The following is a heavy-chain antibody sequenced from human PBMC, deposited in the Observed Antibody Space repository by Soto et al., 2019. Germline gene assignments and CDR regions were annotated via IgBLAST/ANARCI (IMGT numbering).Heavy chain of an antibody. V-gene: IGHV1-2*02. CDR3: ARLPLAGIAVAGNIDY. CDR1: GYTFTGYY. CDR2: INPNSGGT. D-gene: IGHD6-19*01. J-gene: IGHJ4*02. Sequence: ASVKVSCKXSGYTFTGYYMHWVRQAPGQGLEWMGWINPNSGGTNYAQKFQGRVTMTRDTSISTAYMELSRLRSDDTAVYYCARLPLAGIAVAGNIDYWGQGTLVTVS.